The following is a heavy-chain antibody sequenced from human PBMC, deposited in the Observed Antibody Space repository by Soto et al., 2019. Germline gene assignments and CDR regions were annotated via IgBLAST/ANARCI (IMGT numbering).Heavy chain of an antibody. CDR2: ISGSGDRT. CDR1: GITIRNYP. CDR3: VKDDGGNPSTEPH. J-gene: IGHJ4*02. D-gene: IGHD2-15*01. Sequence: EVQLQESGGGLVQPGGSLRLSCAASGITIRNYPMSWVRQAPGKGLDWVSGISGSGDRTYYADSAKGLFTISKDFSKNSLSLQLDSLRVEDTAVYFCVKDDGGNPSTEPHWGQGTLVTVSS. V-gene: IGHV3-23*01.